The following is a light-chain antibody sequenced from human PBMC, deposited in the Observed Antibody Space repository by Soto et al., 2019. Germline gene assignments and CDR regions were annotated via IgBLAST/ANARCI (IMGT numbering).Light chain of an antibody. CDR1: SSNIGSNT. Sequence: QSVLTQPPSASGTPGQGVTISCSGSSSNIGSNTVSWYQQVPGTAPKLLIYKDNRRPSGVPDRISASKSGASASLAISGLQSEDEADYYCRTWDDSLDGPVFGGGTKLTVL. CDR3: RTWDDSLDGPV. CDR2: KDN. V-gene: IGLV1-44*01. J-gene: IGLJ2*01.